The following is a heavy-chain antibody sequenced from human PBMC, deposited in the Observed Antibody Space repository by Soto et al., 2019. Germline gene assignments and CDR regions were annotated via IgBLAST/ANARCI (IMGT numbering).Heavy chain of an antibody. D-gene: IGHD3-10*01. Sequence: GVALRFSCAASGFTFISYAMSWGRQARGKGLEWVSAISGSGGSTYYADSVKGRFTISRDNSKNTLYLQMNSLRAEDTAVYYCANRIHGSGSPNGLYYFDYWGQGTLVTVSS. CDR3: ANRIHGSGSPNGLYYFDY. CDR1: GFTFISYA. CDR2: ISGSGGST. J-gene: IGHJ4*02. V-gene: IGHV3-23*01.